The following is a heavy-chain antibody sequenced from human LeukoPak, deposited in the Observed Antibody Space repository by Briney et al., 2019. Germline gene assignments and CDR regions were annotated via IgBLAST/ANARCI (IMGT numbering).Heavy chain of an antibody. D-gene: IGHD3-16*01. CDR2: ISYDGSNK. V-gene: IGHV3-30*18. CDR1: GFTFSSYG. J-gene: IGHJ4*02. CDR3: AKDSRRRYERSGYFDY. Sequence: PGGSLRLSCAASGFTFSSYGMHWVRQAPGKGLEWVAVISYDGSNKYYADSVKGRFTISRDNSKNTLYLQMNSLRAEDTAVYYCAKDSRRRYERSGYFDYWGQGTLVTVSS.